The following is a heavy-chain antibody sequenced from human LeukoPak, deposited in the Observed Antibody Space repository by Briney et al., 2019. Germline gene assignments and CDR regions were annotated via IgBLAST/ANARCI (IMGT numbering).Heavy chain of an antibody. D-gene: IGHD3-22*01. CDR2: IYYSGST. CDR3: ARGARFYDSSGYPTGY. Sequence: SETLSLTCTVSGGSISSYSWSWIRQPPGKGLEWIGYIYYSGSTNYNPSLKGRVTISVDTSKNQFSLKLSSVTAADTAVYYCARGARFYDSSGYPTGYWGQGTLVTVSS. J-gene: IGHJ4*02. V-gene: IGHV4-59*01. CDR1: GGSISSYS.